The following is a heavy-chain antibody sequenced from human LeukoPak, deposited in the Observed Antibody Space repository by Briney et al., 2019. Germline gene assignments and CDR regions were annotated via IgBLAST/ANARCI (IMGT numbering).Heavy chain of an antibody. CDR3: ARHWNVHNWFDP. J-gene: IGHJ5*02. V-gene: IGHV4-39*01. CDR2: IYYSGST. CDR1: GGSISSSSYY. D-gene: IGHD1-1*01. Sequence: SETLSLTCTVSGGSISSSSYYWGWIRQPPGKGLEWIGSIYYSGSTYYNPSLKSRVTISVDTSKNQFSLKLSSVTAADTAVYYCARHWNVHNWFDPWGQGTLVTVSS.